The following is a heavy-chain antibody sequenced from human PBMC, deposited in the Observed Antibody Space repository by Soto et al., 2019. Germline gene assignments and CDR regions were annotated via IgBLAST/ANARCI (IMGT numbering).Heavy chain of an antibody. D-gene: IGHD3-10*01. CDR1: SGSISSSNW. CDR2: IYHSGST. J-gene: IGHJ6*03. Sequence: SETLSLTCAFSSGSISSSNWWIWFRQPPGKGLEWIGEIYHSGSTNHNPSLKSRVTISVDKSKNQFSLKLSSVTAADTAVYYCAGATMVREETDAYYYYYMDVWGKGTTVTVSS. CDR3: AGATMVREETDAYYYYYMDV. V-gene: IGHV4-4*02.